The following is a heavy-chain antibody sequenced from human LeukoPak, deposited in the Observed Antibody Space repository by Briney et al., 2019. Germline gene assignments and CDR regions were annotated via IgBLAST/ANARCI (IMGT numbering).Heavy chain of an antibody. Sequence: SETLSLTCTVSGGSISSGSYYWSWIRQPAGKGLEWIGRIYTSGSTNYNPSLKSRVTISVDTSKNQFSLKLSSVTAADTAVYYCARVEWGQLRTYYYYYYYMDVWGKGTTVTVSS. V-gene: IGHV4-61*02. CDR1: GGSISSGSYY. CDR2: IYTSGST. J-gene: IGHJ6*03. CDR3: ARVEWGQLRTYYYYYYYMDV. D-gene: IGHD1-26*01.